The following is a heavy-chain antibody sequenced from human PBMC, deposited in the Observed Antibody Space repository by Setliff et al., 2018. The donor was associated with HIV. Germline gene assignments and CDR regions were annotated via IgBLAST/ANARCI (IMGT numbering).Heavy chain of an antibody. CDR3: ASRIYYYDESRVLREEGFVP. CDR2: IYHTGRT. D-gene: IGHD3-22*01. V-gene: IGHV4-39*01. J-gene: IGHJ5*02. CDR1: GGSIDNNKYY. Sequence: SETLSLTCSVSGGSIDNNKYYWTWIRQPPGKGLEWTGSIYHTGRTYYNRSLESRLTISIDTSKTQFSLKLTSVTAADTAMYYCASRIYYYDESRVLREEGFVPWGQGTLVTVSS.